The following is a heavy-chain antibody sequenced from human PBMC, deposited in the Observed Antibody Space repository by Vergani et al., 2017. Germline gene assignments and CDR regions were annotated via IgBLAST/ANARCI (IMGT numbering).Heavy chain of an antibody. D-gene: IGHD4-23*01. V-gene: IGHV4-59*01. CDR3: ARDHWDGGKYGFDY. CDR2: IYYSGST. J-gene: IGHJ4*02. CDR1: GGSISSYY. Sequence: QVQLQESGPGLVKPSETLSLTCTVSGGSISSYYWSWIRQPPGKGLEWIGYIYYSGSTNYNPSLKSRVTISVDTSKNQFSLKLSSVTAADTAEYYCARDHWDGGKYGFDYWGQGTLVTVSS.